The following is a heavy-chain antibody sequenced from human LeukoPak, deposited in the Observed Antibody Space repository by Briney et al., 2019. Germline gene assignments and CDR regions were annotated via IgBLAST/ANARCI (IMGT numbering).Heavy chain of an antibody. J-gene: IGHJ4*02. V-gene: IGHV4-34*01. CDR3: ARPLDYRSSSFDY. Sequence: PSSIMSSTSAVYGGSFTGYYWSWIRKPPEKGLEWIGEMNHSGSTNYNPSLQSRVTISVGTSKNKFSLKLSTVTAADTAVYYCARPLDYRSSSFDYWGQGTLVTASS. CDR2: MNHSGST. CDR1: GGSFTGYY. D-gene: IGHD6-6*01.